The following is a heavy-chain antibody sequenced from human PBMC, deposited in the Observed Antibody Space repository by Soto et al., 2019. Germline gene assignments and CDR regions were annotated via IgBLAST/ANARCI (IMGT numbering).Heavy chain of an antibody. V-gene: IGHV3-11*01. CDR2: ISSSGSTI. CDR1: GFTFSDYY. D-gene: IGHD2-2*01. CDR3: ARDSWEYCSSTSCYRFDP. Sequence: QVQLVESGGGLVKPGGSLRLSCAASGFTFSDYYMSWIRQAPGKGLEWVSYISSSGSTIYYADSVKGRFTISRDNGKNSLYLQMNSLRAEDTAVYYGARDSWEYCSSTSCYRFDPWGQGTLVTVSS. J-gene: IGHJ5*02.